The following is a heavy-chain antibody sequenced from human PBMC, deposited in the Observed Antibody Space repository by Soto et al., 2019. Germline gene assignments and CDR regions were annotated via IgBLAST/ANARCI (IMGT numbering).Heavy chain of an antibody. CDR3: GRGGSNSPNGMDV. CDR1: GFTFSPYW. D-gene: IGHD4-4*01. Sequence: PGGSLRLSCAASGFTFSPYWWHWGRQAPGEGLVWVSRINPYGSSTNYADSVKGRFTISRDNAKNTLYLQMNSLRAEDTAVYYCGRGGSNSPNGMDVWGQGTTVTVSS. CDR2: INPYGSST. V-gene: IGHV3-74*01. J-gene: IGHJ6*02.